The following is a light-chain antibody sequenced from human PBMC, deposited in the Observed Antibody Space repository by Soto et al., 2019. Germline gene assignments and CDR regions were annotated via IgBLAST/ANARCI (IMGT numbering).Light chain of an antibody. J-gene: IGKJ5*01. V-gene: IGKV1-5*01. CDR3: QQSDTYPLT. Sequence: DIQMTQSPSTLSASVGDRVTITCRASQSISSWLAWYHQKPGKAPKLLIYDASTLRSGVPSRFSGSGSGTEFTLTISSLQADDFATYYCQQSDTYPLTFGQGTRLEI. CDR1: QSISSW. CDR2: DAS.